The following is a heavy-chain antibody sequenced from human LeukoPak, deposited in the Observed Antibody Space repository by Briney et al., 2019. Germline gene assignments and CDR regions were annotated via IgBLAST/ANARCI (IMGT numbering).Heavy chain of an antibody. CDR3: ARYYDFWSGYSPYYYYMDV. Sequence: PSETLSLTCTVSGGSISRYYWSWIRQPPGKGLEWIGYIYYSGSTNYNPSLKSRVTISVDTSKNQFSLKLSSVTAADTAVYYCARYYDFWSGYSPYYYYMDVWGKGTTVTVSS. CDR1: GGSISRYY. CDR2: IYYSGST. J-gene: IGHJ6*03. V-gene: IGHV4-59*01. D-gene: IGHD3-3*01.